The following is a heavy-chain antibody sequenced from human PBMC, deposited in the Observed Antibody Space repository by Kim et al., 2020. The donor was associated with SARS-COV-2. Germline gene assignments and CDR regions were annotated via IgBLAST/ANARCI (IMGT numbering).Heavy chain of an antibody. J-gene: IGHJ5*02. CDR2: IFPGDSDT. V-gene: IGHV5-51*01. CDR1: GYTFTNYW. CDR3: ARLTGPRIMITFGGVTPGGWFDP. Sequence: GESLKISCKASGYTFTNYWIAWVRQMPGKGLEWMGIIFPGDSDTRYSPSFHGQVTISVDKSITTAYLQWSSLRASDTAMYYCARLTGPRIMITFGGVTPGGWFDPWGQGTLVTVSS. D-gene: IGHD3-16*01.